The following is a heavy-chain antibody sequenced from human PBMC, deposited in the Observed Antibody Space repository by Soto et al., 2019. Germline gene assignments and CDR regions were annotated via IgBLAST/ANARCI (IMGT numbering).Heavy chain of an antibody. CDR1: GYTFTSYY. Sequence: QVQLVQSGAEVKKPGASVKVSCKASGYTFTSYYMHWVRQAPGQGLEWMGIINPSGGSTTYAQKFPGRVTMTSDTFTSTVYRELSRLRSEDTAIYYCARLNTALVWVAPWGQGNLGTVSS. J-gene: IGHJ5*02. CDR3: ARLNTALVWVAP. V-gene: IGHV1-46*01. CDR2: INPSGGST. D-gene: IGHD5-18*01.